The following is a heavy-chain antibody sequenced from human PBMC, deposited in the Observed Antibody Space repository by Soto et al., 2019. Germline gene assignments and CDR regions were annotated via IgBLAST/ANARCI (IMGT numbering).Heavy chain of an antibody. Sequence: SKTLSLTCAVYGGSFSGYYWSWIRQPPGKGLEWIGEINHSGITNYNPSLKSRVTISVDTSKNQFSLKLSSVTAADTAVYYCAREGYCSGGSCYSRTLDYLGEGPMVTVYS. CDR3: AREGYCSGGSCYSRTLDY. CDR2: INHSGIT. CDR1: GGSFSGYY. D-gene: IGHD2-15*01. V-gene: IGHV4-34*01. J-gene: IGHJ4*02.